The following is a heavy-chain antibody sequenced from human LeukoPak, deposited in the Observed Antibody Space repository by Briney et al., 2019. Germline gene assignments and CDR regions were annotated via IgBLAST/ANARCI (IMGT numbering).Heavy chain of an antibody. Sequence: GESLKISCKGSGYSFTSYWIGWVRQMPGKGLEWMGIIYPGDSDTRYSPSFQGQATISADKPISTAYLQWSSLKASDTAMYYCARPSDYYDSSGYSNWFDPWGQGTLVTVSS. CDR2: IYPGDSDT. CDR1: GYSFTSYW. V-gene: IGHV5-51*01. CDR3: ARPSDYYDSSGYSNWFDP. D-gene: IGHD3-22*01. J-gene: IGHJ5*02.